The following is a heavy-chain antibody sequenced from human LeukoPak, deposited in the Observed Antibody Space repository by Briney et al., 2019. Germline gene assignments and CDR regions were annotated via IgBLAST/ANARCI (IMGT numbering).Heavy chain of an antibody. CDR1: GFTFSGFA. J-gene: IGHJ4*02. CDR3: AKDRSSRSWYGFDY. Sequence: PGGSLRLSCAASGFTFSGFAMIWVRQAPGKGLEWVSAISDSGGSTYYADSVKGRFTISRDNSKNTLYLQMSSLRAEDTAVYYCAKDRSSRSWYGFDYWGQGTLVTVSS. V-gene: IGHV3-23*01. CDR2: ISDSGGST. D-gene: IGHD6-13*01.